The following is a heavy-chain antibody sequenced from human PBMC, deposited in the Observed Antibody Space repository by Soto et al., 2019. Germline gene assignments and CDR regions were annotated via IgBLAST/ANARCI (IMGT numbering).Heavy chain of an antibody. V-gene: IGHV3-7*04. CDR3: LRDGGLT. Sequence: EVPLVESGGDLVQPGGSLRLSCAASGFSFSTYWMSWVRQAPGKGLEWVAHMNQDGSDKYYVDSVKGRFTISRDNTKKSLFLQMNSLRAEDTAVYYCLRDGGLTWGQGTLVTVSS. CDR2: MNQDGSDK. D-gene: IGHD3-16*01. J-gene: IGHJ5*02. CDR1: GFSFSTYW.